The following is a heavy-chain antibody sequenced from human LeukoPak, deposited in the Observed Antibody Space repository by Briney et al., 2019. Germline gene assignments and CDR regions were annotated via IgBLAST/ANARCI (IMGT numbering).Heavy chain of an antibody. V-gene: IGHV1-2*02. CDR3: ARAWAYCSGGSCYSY. D-gene: IGHD2-15*01. CDR1: GYTFTGYY. CDR2: INPNSGGT. J-gene: IGHJ4*02. Sequence: ASLKVSCKASGYTFTGYYIHWVRQAPGQGLEWMGWINPNSGGTNSAQRFQGRVTMTRDTSISTAYMELSRLRSDDTAVYYCARAWAYCSGGSCYSYWGQGTLVTVSS.